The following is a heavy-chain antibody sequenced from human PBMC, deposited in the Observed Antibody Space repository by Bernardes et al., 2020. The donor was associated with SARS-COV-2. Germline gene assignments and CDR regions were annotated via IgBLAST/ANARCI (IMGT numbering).Heavy chain of an antibody. V-gene: IGHV4-30-4*01. CDR3: ARDPRKTYYYDSSGL. Sequence: SETLSLTCTVSGASISSGDYYWSWIRQPPGKGLEWIGYIYYNGNTYYNPSLKSRVTISVDPSKNQFSLKVASVTVADTAVYYCARDPRKTYYYDSSGLWGQGTLVTVSS. CDR1: GASISSGDYY. CDR2: IYYNGNT. D-gene: IGHD3-22*01. J-gene: IGHJ4*02.